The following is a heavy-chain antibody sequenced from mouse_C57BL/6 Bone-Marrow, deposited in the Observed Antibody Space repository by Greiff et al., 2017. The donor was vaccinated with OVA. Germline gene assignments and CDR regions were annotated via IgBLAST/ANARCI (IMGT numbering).Heavy chain of an antibody. D-gene: IGHD1-1*01. Sequence: VQLQQSGPELVKPGASVKISCKASGYTFTDYYLNWVKQSHGKSLEWIGDINPNNGGTSYNQKFKGKATLTVDKSSSTAYMELRSLTSEDSAVYYCARRSFYLDYAIDYWGQGTSVTVSS. CDR1: GYTFTDYY. CDR3: ARRSFYLDYAIDY. CDR2: INPNNGGT. V-gene: IGHV1-26*01. J-gene: IGHJ4*01.